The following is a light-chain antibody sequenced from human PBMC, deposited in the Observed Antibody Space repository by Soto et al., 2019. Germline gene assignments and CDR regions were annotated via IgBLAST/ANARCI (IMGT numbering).Light chain of an antibody. CDR2: EDI. CDR1: SSDIGRYNL. Sequence: QSALTQPASVSGSPGQSITISCTGTSSDIGRYNLVSWYQQHPGKAPKLIIYEDIERPSGVSDRFSGSKSGNTASLTISGLQTEDEADYYCQSYDSSLSGSVFGGGTKLTVL. CDR3: QSYDSSLSGSV. V-gene: IGLV2-14*02. J-gene: IGLJ3*02.